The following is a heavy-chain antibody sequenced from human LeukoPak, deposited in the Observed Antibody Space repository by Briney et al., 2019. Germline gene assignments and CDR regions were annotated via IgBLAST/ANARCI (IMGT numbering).Heavy chain of an antibody. CDR2: IWYDGSNK. D-gene: IGHD5-18*01. V-gene: IGHV3-33*06. J-gene: IGHJ4*02. CDR3: AKGGGYSCATKFDY. Sequence: GRTLRLSCAASGFTFRSYGMHWVRQAPGKGLEWVAVIWYDGSNKYYADSVKGRFTIFRDNSKNTLYLQRNSLRAEDTAVYYCAKGGGYSCATKFDYWGQGTLVTVSS. CDR1: GFTFRSYG.